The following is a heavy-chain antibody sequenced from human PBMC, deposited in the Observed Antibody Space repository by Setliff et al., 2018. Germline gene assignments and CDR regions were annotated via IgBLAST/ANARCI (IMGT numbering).Heavy chain of an antibody. CDR1: GYTFTRYG. V-gene: IGHV1-18*01. CDR2: ISAYNGNT. D-gene: IGHD3-16*02. J-gene: IGHJ5*02. CDR3: ARVNPTMITFGGVIVIWFDP. Sequence: ASVKVSCKASGYTFTRYGISWVRQAPGQGLEWMGWISAYNGNTNYAQKLQGRVTMTTDTSTSTAYMELRSLRSDDTAVYYCARVNPTMITFGGVIVIWFDPWGQGTPVTVSS.